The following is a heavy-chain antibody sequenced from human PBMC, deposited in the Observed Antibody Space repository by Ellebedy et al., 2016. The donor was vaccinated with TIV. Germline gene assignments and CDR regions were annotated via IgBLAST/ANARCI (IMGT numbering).Heavy chain of an antibody. V-gene: IGHV3-48*01. CDR3: ARIFGANHFDY. J-gene: IGHJ4*02. CDR2: ISGNGSII. D-gene: IGHD3-10*01. Sequence: GESLKISCAASGFTFSSQSMNWVRQAPGKGLEWISYISGNGSIIYYADSVKGRFTISRDHAKNSLYLQLNSLRTEDTAVYYCARIFGANHFDYWGQGTLVTVSS. CDR1: GFTFSSQS.